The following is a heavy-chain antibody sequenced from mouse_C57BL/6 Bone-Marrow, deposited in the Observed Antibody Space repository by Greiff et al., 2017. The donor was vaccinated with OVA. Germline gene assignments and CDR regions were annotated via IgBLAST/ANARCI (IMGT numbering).Heavy chain of an antibody. J-gene: IGHJ1*03. Sequence: EVKLMESEGGLVQPGSSMKLSCTASGFTFSDYYMAWVRQVPEKGLEWVANINYDGSSTYYLDSLKSRFIISRDNAKNILYLQMSSLKSEDTATYYCAREAGYGKRGRWYFDVWGTGTTVTVSS. CDR1: GFTFSDYY. D-gene: IGHD2-1*01. CDR2: INYDGSST. CDR3: AREAGYGKRGRWYFDV. V-gene: IGHV5-16*01.